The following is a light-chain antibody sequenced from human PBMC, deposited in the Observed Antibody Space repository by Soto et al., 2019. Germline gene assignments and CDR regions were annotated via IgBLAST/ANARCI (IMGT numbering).Light chain of an antibody. CDR1: SSDVGSYNL. CDR2: EVS. V-gene: IGLV2-23*02. Sequence: QSALTQPASVSGSPGQSITISCTGTSSDVGSYNLVSWYQQHPGKAPKLMIYEVSKRPSGVSNRFSGSKSGNTASLTISGRQAEDEADYYCCSYAGSYVVFGGGTKLTVL. CDR3: CSYAGSYVV. J-gene: IGLJ2*01.